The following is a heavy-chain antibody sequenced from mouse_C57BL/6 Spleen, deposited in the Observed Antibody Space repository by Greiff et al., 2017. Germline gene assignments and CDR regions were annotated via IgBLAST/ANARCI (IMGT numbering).Heavy chain of an antibody. V-gene: IGHV14-1*01. CDR1: GFNIKAYY. J-gene: IGHJ3*01. CDR2: IDPEDGDT. D-gene: IGHD2-10*01. Sequence: EVQLQQSGAELVRPGASVKLSCTASGFNIKAYYMHWVKQRPEQGLEWIGRIDPEDGDTEYAPKFQGKATMTADTSSNTAYLQLSSLTSEDTAVYYCTTPSYYGNYWFAYWGQGTLVTVSA. CDR3: TTPSYYGNYWFAY.